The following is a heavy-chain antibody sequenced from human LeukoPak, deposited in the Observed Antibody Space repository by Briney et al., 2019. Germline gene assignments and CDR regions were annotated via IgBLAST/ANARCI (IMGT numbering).Heavy chain of an antibody. J-gene: IGHJ3*02. CDR3: GAEARGYAIDI. CDR1: GFTFSSSG. CDR2: IRYGGSHK. V-gene: IGHV3-30*02. Sequence: GGSLRLSCAASGFTFSSSGMHWVRQAPGKGLEWVAFIRYGGSHKYYADSVKGRFTMSRDNTKDSLFLQINSLIPEDTALYYCGAEARGYAIDIWGQGTMVTVSS.